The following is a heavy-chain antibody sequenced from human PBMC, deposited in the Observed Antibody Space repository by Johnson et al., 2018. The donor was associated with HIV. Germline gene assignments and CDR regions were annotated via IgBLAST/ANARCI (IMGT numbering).Heavy chain of an antibody. V-gene: IGHV3-30*02. Sequence: QVQLVESGGGVVHPGGSLRLSCAASGFTFSSYGMHWVRQAPGKGLEWVAFIRYDGSNKYYADSVKGRFTIFRDNSKNTLYMQMKSLRVEDTAVYYCAKEALRGGEYDAFDIWGQGTMVTVSS. CDR1: GFTFSSYG. J-gene: IGHJ3*02. CDR3: AKEALRGGEYDAFDI. CDR2: IRYDGSNK. D-gene: IGHD2-15*01.